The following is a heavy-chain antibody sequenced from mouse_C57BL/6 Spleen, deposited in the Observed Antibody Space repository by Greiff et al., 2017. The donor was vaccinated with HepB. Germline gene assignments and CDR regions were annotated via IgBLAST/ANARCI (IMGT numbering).Heavy chain of an antibody. D-gene: IGHD2-1*01. J-gene: IGHJ2*01. CDR2: IHPSDSDT. Sequence: QVQLQQPGAELVKPGASVKVSCKASGYTFTSYWMHWVKQRPGQGLEWIGRIHPSDSDTNYNQKFKGKATLTVDKSSNTAYMQLSSLTSEDSAVYYCAIFYYGNPDYFDYWGQGTTLTVSS. CDR3: AIFYYGNPDYFDY. CDR1: GYTFTSYW. V-gene: IGHV1-74*01.